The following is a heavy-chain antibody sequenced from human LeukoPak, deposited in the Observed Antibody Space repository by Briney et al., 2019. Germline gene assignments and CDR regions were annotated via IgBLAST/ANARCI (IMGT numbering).Heavy chain of an antibody. V-gene: IGHV3-30*04. CDR3: AKRGESIAVAHIDY. D-gene: IGHD6-19*01. Sequence: PGGSLRLSCAASGFTFSSYAMHWVRQAPGKGLEWVAVISYDGSNKYYADSVKGRFTISRDNSKNTLYLQMNSLRAEDTAVYYCAKRGESIAVAHIDYWGQGTVVTVSS. J-gene: IGHJ4*02. CDR2: ISYDGSNK. CDR1: GFTFSSYA.